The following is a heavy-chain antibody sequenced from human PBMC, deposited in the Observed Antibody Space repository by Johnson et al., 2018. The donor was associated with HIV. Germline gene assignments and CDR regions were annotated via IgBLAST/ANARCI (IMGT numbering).Heavy chain of an antibody. CDR1: GFTFSSYG. V-gene: IGHV3-30*19. CDR3: ARDYSVTMLGGAFDI. J-gene: IGHJ3*02. CDR2: IWYDGSNK. D-gene: IGHD3-10*02. Sequence: VQLVESGGGVVQPGRSLRLSCAASGFTFSSYGMHWVRQAPGKGLEWVAAIWYDGSNKYYADSVQGRFTISRDNSKNTLFLHMNSLRAEDTAVYYCARDYSVTMLGGAFDIWGQGTMVTVSS.